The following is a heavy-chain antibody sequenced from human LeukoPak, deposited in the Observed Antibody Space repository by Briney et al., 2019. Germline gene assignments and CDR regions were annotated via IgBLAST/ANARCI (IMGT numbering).Heavy chain of an antibody. J-gene: IGHJ4*02. Sequence: PSETLSLTCTVSGGSISTTNYYWGWIRQPPGEGLEWIGSIYYSGSTYYNPSLKSRVTISVDTSKNQFSLKLSSVTAADTAVYYCARHEVGPPSRLFDYWGQGTLVTVSS. V-gene: IGHV4-39*01. D-gene: IGHD1-26*01. CDR3: ARHEVGPPSRLFDY. CDR2: IYYSGST. CDR1: GGSISTTNYY.